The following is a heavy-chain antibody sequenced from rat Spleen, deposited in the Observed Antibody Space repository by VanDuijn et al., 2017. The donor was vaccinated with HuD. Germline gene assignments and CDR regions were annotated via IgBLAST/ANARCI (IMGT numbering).Heavy chain of an antibody. V-gene: IGHV5-46*01. CDR1: GFTFSSFP. CDR3: TRSGY. J-gene: IGHJ2*01. Sequence: EVQLVESGGGLVQPGRSMKLSCAASGFTFSSFPMAWVRQAPTKGLEWVATISPSGGSTYYRDSVKGRFTISRDNAKSNLYLQMNSLRSEDTATYYCTRSGYWGQGVMVTVSS. CDR2: ISPSGGST.